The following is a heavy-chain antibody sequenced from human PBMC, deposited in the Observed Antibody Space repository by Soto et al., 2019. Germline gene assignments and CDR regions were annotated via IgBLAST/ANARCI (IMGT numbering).Heavy chain of an antibody. V-gene: IGHV4-59*01. CDR1: TDSLRGSY. CDR2: IHYTGSI. CDR3: ATGVDNDKVGH. J-gene: IGHJ4*02. D-gene: IGHD2-8*01. Sequence: QVRLQESGPGLVKPSETLSLTCTVSTDSLRGSYWSWVRQPPGKRPEWIGCIHYTGSIHYNPSLSSRVTISEGSSTNQFSLRLSSVTAADTAVYYCATGVDNDKVGHWGQGTLVTVSS.